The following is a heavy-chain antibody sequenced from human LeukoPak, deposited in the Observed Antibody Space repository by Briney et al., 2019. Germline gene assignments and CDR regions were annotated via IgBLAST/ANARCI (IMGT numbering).Heavy chain of an antibody. D-gene: IGHD6-19*01. CDR2: ISAYDGNT. CDR3: AREGGGYSSGWYAGIGWFDY. CDR1: GYTFTSYG. V-gene: IGHV1-18*01. Sequence: AASVKVSCKASGYTFTSYGISWVRQAPGHGREWMGCISAYDGNTNYAQKLQGRVTMTTDTSTSTAYMELSSLRSEDTAVYYCAREGGGYSSGWYAGIGWFDYWGQGTLVTVSS. J-gene: IGHJ4*02.